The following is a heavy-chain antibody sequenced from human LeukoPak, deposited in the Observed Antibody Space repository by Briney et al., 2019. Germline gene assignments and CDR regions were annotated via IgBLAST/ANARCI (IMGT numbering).Heavy chain of an antibody. J-gene: IGHJ4*02. CDR3: ARGDGYTSAGMDS. V-gene: IGHV3-48*03. Sequence: QPGGSLRLSCAASGFTFSNYEMNWVRQAPGKGLDWVSYITGSGSTIYYADSVRGRFTISRDNARNALYLQMNRLRVEDTAVYYCARGDGYTSAGMDSWGQGTLVAVS. D-gene: IGHD5-24*01. CDR2: ITGSGSTI. CDR1: GFTFSNYE.